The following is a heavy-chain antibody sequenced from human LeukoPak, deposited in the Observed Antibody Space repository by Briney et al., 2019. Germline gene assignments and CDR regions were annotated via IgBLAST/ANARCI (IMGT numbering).Heavy chain of an antibody. D-gene: IGHD2-21*01. V-gene: IGHV4-31*03. Sequence: SETLSLTCTVSGGSTSSGTYYWTWIRQHPGKGVEWIGYIYYSGSTHYNPSLKSRVTITSDMAQSQFSLKLNSVTAADTAMYYCARVFRGDFYMDVWGKGTTVTVSS. J-gene: IGHJ6*03. CDR2: IYYSGST. CDR3: ARVFRGDFYMDV. CDR1: GGSTSSGTYY.